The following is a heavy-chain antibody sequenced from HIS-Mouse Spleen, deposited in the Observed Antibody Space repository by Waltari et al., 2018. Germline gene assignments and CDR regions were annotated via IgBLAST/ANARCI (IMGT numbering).Heavy chain of an antibody. D-gene: IGHD6-19*01. CDR3: ARIAEGYTSGWYAFDY. CDR2: IDWDDDK. J-gene: IGHJ4*02. V-gene: IGHV2-70*15. CDR1: GFSLSTSRMC. Sequence: QVTLRESGPALVKPTQTLTLTCTFSGFSLSTSRMCVSWIRQPTGKALEWLARIDWDDDKYYSTSLKTRLTISKDTSKNQVVLTMTNMDPVDTATYYCARIAEGYTSGWYAFDYWGQGTLVTVSS.